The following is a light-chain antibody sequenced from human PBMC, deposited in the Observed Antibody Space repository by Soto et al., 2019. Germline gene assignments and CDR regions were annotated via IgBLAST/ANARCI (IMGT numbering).Light chain of an antibody. CDR3: QSYDSDTVI. Sequence: NFMLTQPHSVSESPRKTVTISCTGSSGSIASNYVQWYQQRPGSSPSIVIYEDDQRPSGVPDRFSGSIDSSSSSASLTISGLKTEDEADYYCQSYDSDTVIFGGGTKLTVL. J-gene: IGLJ2*01. CDR1: SGSIASNY. V-gene: IGLV6-57*01. CDR2: EDD.